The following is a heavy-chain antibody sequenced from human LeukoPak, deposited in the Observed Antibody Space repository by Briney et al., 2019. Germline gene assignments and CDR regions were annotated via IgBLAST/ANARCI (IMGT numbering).Heavy chain of an antibody. D-gene: IGHD3-22*01. V-gene: IGHV4-59*01. CDR3: ARDNYDSSGYYDY. J-gene: IGHJ4*02. CDR1: GGSISSYY. Sequence: SETLSLTCTVSGGSISSYYWSWIRQPPGKGLEWIGYIYYSGTTNYNPSLKSRVTISVDTSKNQFSLKLSSVTAADTAVYYCARDNYDSSGYYDYWGQGTLVTVSS. CDR2: IYYSGTT.